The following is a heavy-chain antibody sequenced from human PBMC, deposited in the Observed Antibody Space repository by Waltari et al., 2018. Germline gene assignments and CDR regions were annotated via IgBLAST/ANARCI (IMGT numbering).Heavy chain of an antibody. CDR2: ISGSGTYI. J-gene: IGHJ6*03. Sequence: EVQLVESGGGLVKPGGSLRLSCAASGFAFSNYNMNWGSQAPGKGQGWVSSISGSGTYIYYSDSVKGRFTISRDNAKNSLFLQMNSLRAEDTAVYYCARENLGVIIFHYYFMDVWGKGTAVTISS. D-gene: IGHD3-3*01. CDR1: GFAFSNYN. CDR3: ARENLGVIIFHYYFMDV. V-gene: IGHV3-21*06.